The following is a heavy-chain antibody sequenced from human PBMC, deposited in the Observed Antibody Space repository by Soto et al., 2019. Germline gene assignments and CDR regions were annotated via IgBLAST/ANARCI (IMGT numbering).Heavy chain of an antibody. CDR3: ARGDCGGDCSFDY. D-gene: IGHD2-21*02. J-gene: IGHJ4*02. CDR2: IYYSGST. Sequence: KASETLSLTCTVSGGSISSGGYYWSWIRQHPGKGLEWIGYIYYSGSTYYNPSLKSRVTISVDTSKNQFSLKLSSVTAADTAVYYCARGDCGGDCSFDYWGQGTLVTVSS. CDR1: GGSISSGGYY. V-gene: IGHV4-31*03.